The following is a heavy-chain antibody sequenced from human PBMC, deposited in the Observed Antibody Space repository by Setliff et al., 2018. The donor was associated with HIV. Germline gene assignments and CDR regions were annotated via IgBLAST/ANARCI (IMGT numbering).Heavy chain of an antibody. V-gene: IGHV4-59*08. CDR2: IYFNGVT. CDR3: AGLAMAAAGMRWFDP. D-gene: IGHD6-13*01. CDR1: GDSITSGYY. Sequence: SETLSLTCTVSGDSITSGYYWGWIRQPPGKGPEWIGFIYFNGVTDYNPSLKSRLIMSLDMSRNQVSLKMTSVTATDTAVHYCAGLAMAAAGMRWFDPWGQGALVTVSS. J-gene: IGHJ5*02.